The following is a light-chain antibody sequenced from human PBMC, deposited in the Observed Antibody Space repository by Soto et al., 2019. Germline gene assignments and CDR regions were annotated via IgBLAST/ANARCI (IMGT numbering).Light chain of an antibody. CDR2: GAS. CDR3: LQYNKWPRT. Sequence: EIVLTQSPATLSLSPGERATLYCRASQSMSNNLAWYQQKPGQAPRLLIYGASTRTTGIPARFNGSGSGTEFTLTISSLQSEDFAVYYCLQYNKWPRTFGQGTKVDIK. J-gene: IGKJ1*01. CDR1: QSMSNN. V-gene: IGKV3-15*01.